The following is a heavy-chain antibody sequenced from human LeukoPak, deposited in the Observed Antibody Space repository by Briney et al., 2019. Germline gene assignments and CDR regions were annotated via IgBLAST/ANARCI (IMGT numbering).Heavy chain of an antibody. Sequence: ASVKVSCKASGYTFTSYDINWVRQATGQGLEWMGWMNPNSGNTGYAQKFQGRVTMTRNTSISTAYMELSSLRSEDTAVYYCARVRRFGELLHGYDAFDIWGQGTMVTVSS. CDR2: MNPNSGNT. CDR1: GYTFTSYD. J-gene: IGHJ3*02. D-gene: IGHD3-10*01. V-gene: IGHV1-8*01. CDR3: ARVRRFGELLHGYDAFDI.